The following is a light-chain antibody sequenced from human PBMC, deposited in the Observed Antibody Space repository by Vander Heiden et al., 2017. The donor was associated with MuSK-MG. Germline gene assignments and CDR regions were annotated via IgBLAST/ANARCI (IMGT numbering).Light chain of an antibody. V-gene: IGLV1-40*01. CDR2: GNS. Sequence: QSVLTQPPSVSGAPGQRVTISCTGSSSNIGAVYDVHWYQQLPGTAPKLLMYGNSSRPSGVPDRFSGSKSGTAASLAITGLQAEDEADYYCQSYDTSLSASVFGGGTKLTVL. J-gene: IGLJ2*01. CDR1: SSNIGAVYD. CDR3: QSYDTSLSASV.